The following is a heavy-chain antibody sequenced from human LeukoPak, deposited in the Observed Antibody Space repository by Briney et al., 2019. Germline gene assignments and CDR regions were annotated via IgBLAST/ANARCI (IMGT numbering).Heavy chain of an antibody. D-gene: IGHD4-17*01. V-gene: IGHV4-28*02. Sequence: PSQTLSLTCVVSGYSISSSNWWGWIRQPPGKGLEWIGYIYYSGSTYYNPSLKSRVTMSVDTSKNQFSLKLSSVTAVDTAVYYCARYYIDYGDYTFPKKYFDYWGQGTLVTVSS. CDR3: ARYYIDYGDYTFPKKYFDY. CDR1: GYSISSSNW. CDR2: IYYSGST. J-gene: IGHJ4*02.